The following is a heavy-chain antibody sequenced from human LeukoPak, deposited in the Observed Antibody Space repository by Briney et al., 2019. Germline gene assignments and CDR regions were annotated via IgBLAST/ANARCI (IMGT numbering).Heavy chain of an antibody. CDR2: ISWNSGSI. CDR3: AKANYDFWSGYSFDY. V-gene: IGHV3-9*01. CDR1: GFTFDDYA. J-gene: IGHJ4*02. Sequence: GGSLRLSCAASGFTFDDYAMHWVRQAPGKGLEWVSGISWNSGSIGYADSVKGRFAISRDNAKNSLYLQMNSLRAEDTALYYCAKANYDFWSGYSFDYWGQGTLVTVSS. D-gene: IGHD3-3*01.